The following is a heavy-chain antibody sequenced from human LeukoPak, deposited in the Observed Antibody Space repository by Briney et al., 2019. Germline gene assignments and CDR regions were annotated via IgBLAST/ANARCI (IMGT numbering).Heavy chain of an antibody. J-gene: IGHJ4*02. CDR2: ISDSGRT. CDR1: GASVNSYY. D-gene: IGHD3-22*01. CDR3: TKGYYEPFDS. Sequence: SETLSLTCTVSGASVNSYYWDWIRQPPGKGLEWLGCISDSGRTYYNPSLKSRVTISLGTSNNQFSLRLASVTAADSAMYYCTKGYYEPFDSWGQGTLVTVSS. V-gene: IGHV4-59*02.